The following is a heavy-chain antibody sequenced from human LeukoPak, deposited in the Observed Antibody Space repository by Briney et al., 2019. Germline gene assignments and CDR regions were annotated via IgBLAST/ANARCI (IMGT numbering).Heavy chain of an antibody. V-gene: IGHV4-61*08. D-gene: IGHD3-3*01. J-gene: IGHJ4*02. CDR3: ARATPYDFWSGPNLDY. CDR1: GGSISSGGYY. CDR2: IYYSGST. Sequence: NPSETLSLTCTVSGGSISSGGYYWSWIRQHPGKGLEWIGYIYYSGSTNYNPSLKSRVTISVDTSKNQFSLKLSSVTAADTAVYYCARATPYDFWSGPNLDYWGQGTLVTVSS.